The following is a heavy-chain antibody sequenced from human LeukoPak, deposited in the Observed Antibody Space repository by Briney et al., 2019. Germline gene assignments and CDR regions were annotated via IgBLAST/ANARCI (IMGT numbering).Heavy chain of an antibody. J-gene: IGHJ5*02. V-gene: IGHV4-39*01. D-gene: IGHD2-2*01. Sequence: WVRQPPGKGLEWIGSIYYSGSTYYNPSLKSRVTISVDTSKNQFSLKLSSVTAADTAVYYCARTRPVVPAAMEEYNWFDPWGQGTLVTVSS. CDR2: IYYSGST. CDR3: ARTRPVVPAAMEEYNWFDP.